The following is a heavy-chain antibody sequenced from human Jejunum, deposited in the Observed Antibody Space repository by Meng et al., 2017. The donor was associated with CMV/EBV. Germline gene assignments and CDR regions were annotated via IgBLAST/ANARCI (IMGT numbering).Heavy chain of an antibody. CDR1: GFNFKDYW. CDR3: TRALDY. CDR2: IRYGGGEG. V-gene: IGHV3-7*04. Sequence: SLKISCAASGFNFKDYWVGWVRRAPGRGLEWVANIRYGGGEGYYVNSVEGRFFIYRDNARNTLYLQMNSLRGDDSAIYYCTRALDYWGQGTPVTVSS. J-gene: IGHJ4*02.